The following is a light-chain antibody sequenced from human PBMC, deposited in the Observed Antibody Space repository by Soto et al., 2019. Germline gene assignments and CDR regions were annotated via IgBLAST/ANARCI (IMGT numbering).Light chain of an antibody. Sequence: ITCRASQGISSYLAWYQQKPGKAPKLLIYAASTLQSGVPSRFSGSGSGTDFTLTISCLQSEDFATYYCQQYYSTGTFGQGTKVDIK. J-gene: IGKJ1*01. CDR2: AAS. CDR3: QQYYSTGT. V-gene: IGKV1-8*01. CDR1: QGISSY.